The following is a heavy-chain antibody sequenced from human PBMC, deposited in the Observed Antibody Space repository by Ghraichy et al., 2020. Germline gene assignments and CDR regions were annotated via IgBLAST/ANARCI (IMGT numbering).Heavy chain of an antibody. CDR1: GFTFSSFN. D-gene: IGHD1-26*01. CDR2: ISSNGNTI. J-gene: IGHJ4*02. CDR3: VRSGNCDY. V-gene: IGHV3-48*01. Sequence: GPLNISCAASGFTFSSFNMNWVRQAPGMGLEWVSYISSNGNTIYYADSVRGRFTISRDNARNSLYLQMNSLRAEDTAVYYCVRSGNCDYWGQGTLVTVSS.